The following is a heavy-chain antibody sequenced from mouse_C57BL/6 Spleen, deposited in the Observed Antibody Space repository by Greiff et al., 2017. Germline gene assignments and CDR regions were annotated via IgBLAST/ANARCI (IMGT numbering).Heavy chain of an antibody. D-gene: IGHD1-1*01. CDR1: GFTFSSYT. J-gene: IGHJ2*01. CDR3: ARNYGRDYFDY. CDR2: ISGGGGNT. Sequence: DVKLQESGGGLVKPGGSLKLSCAASGFTFSSYTMSWVRQTPEQRLEWVATISGGGGNTYYPDSVKGRFTISRDNAKNTLYLQMSSLRSEDTALYYCARNYGRDYFDYWGQGTTLTVSS. V-gene: IGHV5-9*01.